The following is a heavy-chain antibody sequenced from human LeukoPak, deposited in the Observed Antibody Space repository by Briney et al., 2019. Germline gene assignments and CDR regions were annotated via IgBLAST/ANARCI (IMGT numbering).Heavy chain of an antibody. CDR2: ISDRGSRT. D-gene: IGHD3-10*01. J-gene: IGHJ4*02. CDR3: AKRGVVIRVFLVGFHKEAYYFDS. V-gene: IGHV3-23*01. CDR1: GITLSNYG. Sequence: GGSLRLSCAVSGITLSNYGMSWVRQAPGKGLEWVAGISDRGSRTNYADSVQGRFTISRDNPKNTLYLQMNSLRAEDTAVYFCAKRGVVIRVFLVGFHKEAYYFDSWGQGALVTVSS.